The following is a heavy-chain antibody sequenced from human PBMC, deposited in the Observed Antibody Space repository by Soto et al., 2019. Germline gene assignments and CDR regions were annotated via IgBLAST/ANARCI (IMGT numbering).Heavy chain of an antibody. CDR2: ISNTGAA. Sequence: EVQLLEAGGGLEQPGRSGRLSCVASGCTFSSYAMSWVRQVPYKGLEWVSGISNTGAAYYADSVKGRFTISRDNFMNTLVLQITSLRVDDSAVYYCAKEVSATAIPLFGSWGLVTRVTDSS. CDR1: GCTFSSYA. CDR3: AKEVSATAIPLFGS. J-gene: IGHJ4*02. V-gene: IGHV3-23*01. D-gene: IGHD2-21*02.